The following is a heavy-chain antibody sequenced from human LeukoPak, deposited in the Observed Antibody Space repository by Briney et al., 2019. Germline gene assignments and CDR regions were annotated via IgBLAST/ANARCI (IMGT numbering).Heavy chain of an antibody. D-gene: IGHD3-22*01. J-gene: IGHJ4*02. Sequence: PGGSLRLSCAASRFTFDDYGMSWVRQAPGKGLEWVSSINNSSSYIYYADSVKGRFTISRDNAKKSLYLQMNSLRAEDTAVYYCARDYYYDSYWGQGTLVTVSP. CDR2: INNSSSYI. CDR3: ARDYYYDSY. CDR1: RFTFDDYG. V-gene: IGHV3-21*01.